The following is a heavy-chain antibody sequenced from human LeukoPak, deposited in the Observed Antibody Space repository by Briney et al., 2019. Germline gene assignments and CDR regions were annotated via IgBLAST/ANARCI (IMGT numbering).Heavy chain of an antibody. CDR1: GGSISSSSYY. D-gene: IGHD6-19*01. J-gene: IGHJ5*02. CDR2: IYYSGST. CDR3: AGQGGSSDR. V-gene: IGHV4-39*01. Sequence: PSETLSLTCTVSGGSISSSSYYWGWIRQPPAKGLEWIGSIYYSGSTYYNPSLKSRVTISVDTSKNQSSLKLSSVTAADTAVYYCAGQGGSSDRWGQGTLVTVSS.